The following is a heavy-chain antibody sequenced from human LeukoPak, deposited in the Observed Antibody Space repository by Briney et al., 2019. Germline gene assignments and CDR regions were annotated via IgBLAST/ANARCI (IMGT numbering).Heavy chain of an antibody. D-gene: IGHD1-26*01. J-gene: IGHJ4*02. CDR3: AKNQVGATNRFDY. V-gene: IGHV3-23*01. CDR1: GFTFSSYA. CDR2: ISGSGGST. Sequence: GGSLRLSCAASGFTFSSYAMSWVRQAPGKGLEWVSAISGSGGSTYYADSVKGRFIISRDNSKSTLYLQMNSLRAEDTAVYYCAKNQVGATNRFDYWGQGTLVTVSS.